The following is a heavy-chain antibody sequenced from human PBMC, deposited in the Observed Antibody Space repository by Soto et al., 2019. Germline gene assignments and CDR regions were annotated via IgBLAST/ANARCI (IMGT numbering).Heavy chain of an antibody. D-gene: IGHD2-15*01. CDR3: ARVGRFCSGGSCSDQFDS. Sequence: QVQLQESGPGLVKPSGTLSLTCAVSSGSINSSNWWSWVRQPPGKGLEWIGEIYHSGTTNYIPSLRSRVTISVDKSKNQFSLKLSSVTAADMAVYFCARVGRFCSGGSCSDQFDSWGQGTLVTVSS. V-gene: IGHV4-4*02. CDR2: IYHSGTT. J-gene: IGHJ4*02. CDR1: SGSINSSNW.